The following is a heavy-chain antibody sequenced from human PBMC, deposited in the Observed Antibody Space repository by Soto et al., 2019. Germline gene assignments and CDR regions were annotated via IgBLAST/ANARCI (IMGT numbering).Heavy chain of an antibody. CDR1: GGSISSYY. J-gene: IGHJ4*02. D-gene: IGHD5-18*01. CDR3: ARFPRGYSYGHFDY. Sequence: SETLSLTCTVSGGSISSYYWSWIRQPPGKGLEWIGCIYYSGSTNYNPSLKSRVTISVDTSKNQFSLKLSSVTAADTAVYYCARFPRGYSYGHFDYWGQGTLVTVSS. V-gene: IGHV4-59*01. CDR2: IYYSGST.